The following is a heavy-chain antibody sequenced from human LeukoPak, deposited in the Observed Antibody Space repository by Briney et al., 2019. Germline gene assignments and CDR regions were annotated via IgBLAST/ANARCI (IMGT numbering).Heavy chain of an antibody. CDR2: INSGGDT. D-gene: IGHD3-10*01. J-gene: IGHJ4*02. V-gene: IGHV4-34*01. CDR1: GGSFSGYY. Sequence: SGTLSLTGAVYGGSFSGYYWGWTRQPPGRGLEWIGEINSGGDTNYNPSLKSRVTISLDTSKNQFSLKLSSVTAADTAVYYCARGYGSGSYYNYWGQGTLATVSS. CDR3: ARGYGSGSYYNY.